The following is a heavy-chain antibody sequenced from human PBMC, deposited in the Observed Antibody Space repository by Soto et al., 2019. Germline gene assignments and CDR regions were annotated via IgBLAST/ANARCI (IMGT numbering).Heavy chain of an antibody. CDR2: ISAYNGNT. J-gene: IGHJ4*02. V-gene: IGHV1-18*01. Sequence: QVQLVQSGAEVKKPGASVKVSCKASGYTFTSYGISWVRQAPGQGLEWMGWISAYNGNTNYAQKLQGRVTMTTDTCTSTAYMELRSLRSDDTAVYYCARDPEYYYDSSGYYYGDYWGQGTLVTVSS. CDR1: GYTFTSYG. D-gene: IGHD3-22*01. CDR3: ARDPEYYYDSSGYYYGDY.